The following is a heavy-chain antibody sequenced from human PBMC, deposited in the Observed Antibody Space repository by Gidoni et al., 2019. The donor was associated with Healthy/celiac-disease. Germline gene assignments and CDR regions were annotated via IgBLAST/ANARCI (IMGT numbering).Heavy chain of an antibody. Sequence: QVTLKESGPVLVKPTETLTLTCTVSGFSLSNARMGVSWIRQPPGQALEWLAHIFSNDEKAYSTSLKSRLTISKDTSKSQVVLTMTNMDPVDTATYYCARRRGGWLQNPYYFDYWGQGTLVTVSS. J-gene: IGHJ4*02. D-gene: IGHD5-12*01. V-gene: IGHV2-26*01. CDR2: IFSNDEK. CDR3: ARRRGGWLQNPYYFDY. CDR1: GFSLSNARMG.